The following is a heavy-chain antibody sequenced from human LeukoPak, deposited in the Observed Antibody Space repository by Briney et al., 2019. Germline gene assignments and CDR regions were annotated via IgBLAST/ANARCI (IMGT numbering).Heavy chain of an antibody. CDR2: TYYRSKWYY. CDR1: GDSVASNSVA. V-gene: IGHV6-1*01. CDR3: ARGYSFGFDY. D-gene: IGHD5-18*01. Sequence: SQTLSLTCAISGDSVASNSVAWNWTRQSPSRGLEWLGRTYYRSKWYYHYAVSVKSRITINPDTSKNQFSLQLNSVTPEDTAVYYCARGYSFGFDYWGQGTLVTVSS. J-gene: IGHJ4*02.